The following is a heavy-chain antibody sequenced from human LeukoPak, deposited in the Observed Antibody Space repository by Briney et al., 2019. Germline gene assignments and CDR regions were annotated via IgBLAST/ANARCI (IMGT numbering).Heavy chain of an antibody. CDR3: ARDPTFSSGLNWFDP. CDR2: INHSGST. J-gene: IGHJ5*02. V-gene: IGHV4-34*01. D-gene: IGHD6-19*01. CDR1: GGSFSGYY. Sequence: SGTLSLTCAVYGGSFSGYYWSWIRQPPGKGLEWIGEINHSGSTNYNPSLKSRATISVDTSKNQFSLKLSSVTAADTAVYYCARDPTFSSGLNWFDPWGQGTLVTVSS.